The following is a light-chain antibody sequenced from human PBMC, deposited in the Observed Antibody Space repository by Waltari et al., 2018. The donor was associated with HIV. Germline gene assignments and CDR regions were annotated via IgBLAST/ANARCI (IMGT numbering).Light chain of an antibody. CDR2: DVS. CDR1: SSDIGGYTY. CDR3: SSYTSSSTLGV. Sequence: QSALTEPASVSGSTGKSITISCTGTSSDIGGYTYVSWYQQHPGKAPKLMISDVSHRPSGVSNSFSGSKSGNTASLTISGLQAEDEADYYCSSYTSSSTLGVFGSGTKVTVL. J-gene: IGLJ1*01. V-gene: IGLV2-14*03.